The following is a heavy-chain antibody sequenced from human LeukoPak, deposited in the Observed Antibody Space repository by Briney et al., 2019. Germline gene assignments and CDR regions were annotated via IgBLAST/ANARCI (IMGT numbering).Heavy chain of an antibody. CDR2: ISGSSSYI. Sequence: GGSLRLSCSASGFTFSIYNMNWVRQTPGKGLEWASSISGSSSYIYYADSVKGRFTISRDNAKRSLYLQMNSLRAEDTAVYYCAREAGRDYDFWSGYYVDYYYYMDVWGKGTTVTVSS. D-gene: IGHD3-3*01. CDR3: AREAGRDYDFWSGYYVDYYYYMDV. V-gene: IGHV3-21*01. CDR1: GFTFSIYN. J-gene: IGHJ6*03.